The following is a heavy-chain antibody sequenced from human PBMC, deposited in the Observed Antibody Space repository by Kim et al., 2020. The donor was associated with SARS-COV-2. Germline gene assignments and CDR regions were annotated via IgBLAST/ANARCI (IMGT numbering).Heavy chain of an antibody. Sequence: SETLFLTCTVSRGSISAGDFYWAWIRQAPGQGLEWVGYLQVAGSAHYNSSLRRRAAISADVYRNIFFLVLNPVTAADTAVYFWARHCSDTSCYDA. CDR3: ARHCSDTSCYDA. D-gene: IGHD2-2*01. V-gene: IGHV4-30-4*01. J-gene: IGHJ3*01. CDR1: RGSISAGDFY. CDR2: LQVAGSA.